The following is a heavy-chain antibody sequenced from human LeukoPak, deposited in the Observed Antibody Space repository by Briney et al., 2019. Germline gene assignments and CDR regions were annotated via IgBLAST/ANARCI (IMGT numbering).Heavy chain of an antibody. Sequence: PGGSLRLSRAASGFTFSSYAMSWVRQAPGKGLEWVSAISGSGGSTYYADSVKGRFTISRDNSKNTLYLQMNSLRAEDTAVYYCAKGIGYFDWLIDYWGQGTLVTVSS. J-gene: IGHJ4*02. CDR2: ISGSGGST. V-gene: IGHV3-23*01. CDR1: GFTFSSYA. D-gene: IGHD3-9*01. CDR3: AKGIGYFDWLIDY.